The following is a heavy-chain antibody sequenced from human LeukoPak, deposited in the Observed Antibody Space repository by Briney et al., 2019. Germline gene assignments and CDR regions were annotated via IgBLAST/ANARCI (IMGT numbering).Heavy chain of an antibody. Sequence: GGSLRLSCAASGFTFSSYGMCWVRQAPGKGLEWVSAITGNGANTFYADSVKGRFTISRDNSKNTMYLQMNSLRAEETAVYYCARDYGRSRDYGMDVWGQGTTVTVSS. J-gene: IGHJ6*02. V-gene: IGHV3-23*01. CDR3: ARDYGRSRDYGMDV. CDR1: GFTFSSYG. CDR2: ITGNGANT. D-gene: IGHD3-10*01.